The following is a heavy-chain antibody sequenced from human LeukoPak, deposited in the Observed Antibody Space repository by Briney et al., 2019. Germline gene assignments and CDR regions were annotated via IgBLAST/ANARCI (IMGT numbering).Heavy chain of an antibody. D-gene: IGHD2-8*02. CDR1: GYTFSSFA. J-gene: IGHJ2*01. Sequence: ASVKVSCKASGYTFSSFAMNWVRQAPGQGLEWMGWINTNTRNPTYAQGFTGRFVFSLDTSVSTAYLQINSLKAEDTAVYYCARRSWSWYFDLWGRGTLVTVSS. V-gene: IGHV7-4-1*02. CDR3: ARRSWSWYFDL. CDR2: INTNTRNP.